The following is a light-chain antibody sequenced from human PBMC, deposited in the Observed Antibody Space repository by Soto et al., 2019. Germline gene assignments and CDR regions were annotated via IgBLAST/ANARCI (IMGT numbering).Light chain of an antibody. CDR2: KAS. J-gene: IGKJ4*01. Sequence: DIQLTQSPSTLSASVGDRVTITCRASQNINAFLAWYQQKPGKAPKLLIYKASTLISGVPSRFTGDDSGTDFTLTITSLMPDDFATYYCQQYSAYPLTFGGGTKVDIK. CDR1: QNINAF. V-gene: IGKV1-5*03. CDR3: QQYSAYPLT.